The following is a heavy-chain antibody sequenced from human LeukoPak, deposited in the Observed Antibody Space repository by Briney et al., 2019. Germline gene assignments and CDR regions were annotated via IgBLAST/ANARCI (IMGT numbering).Heavy chain of an antibody. J-gene: IGHJ4*02. CDR3: ARGTIVYDILTGYYYGFDY. D-gene: IGHD3-9*01. CDR2: IYYSGST. V-gene: IGHV4-39*07. Sequence: SETLSLTCTVSGGSISSSSYYWGWIRQPPGKGLEWIGSIYYSGSTYYNPSLKSRVTILVDTSKNQFSLKLSSVTAADTAVYYCARGTIVYDILTGYYYGFDYWGQGTLVTVSS. CDR1: GGSISSSSYY.